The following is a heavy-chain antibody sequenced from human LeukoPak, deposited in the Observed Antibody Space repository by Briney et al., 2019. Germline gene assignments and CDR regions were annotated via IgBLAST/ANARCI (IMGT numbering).Heavy chain of an antibody. Sequence: PGGSLRLSCAASGFTFSSYWMHWVRQAPGKGLVWVSRINSDGSSTSYADSVKGRFTISRDNAKNTLYLQMNSLRAEDTAVYYYAREAETEALGYWGQGTLVTVSS. D-gene: IGHD1-14*01. J-gene: IGHJ4*02. CDR3: AREAETEALGY. CDR2: INSDGSST. V-gene: IGHV3-74*01. CDR1: GFTFSSYW.